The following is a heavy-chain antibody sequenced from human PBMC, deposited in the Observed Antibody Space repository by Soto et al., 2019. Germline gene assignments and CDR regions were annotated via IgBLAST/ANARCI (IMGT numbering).Heavy chain of an antibody. V-gene: IGHV1-69*13. CDR1: GGTFSSYA. Sequence: SVKVSCKASGGTFSSYAISWVRQAPGQGLEWMGGIIPIVGTANYAQKFQGRVTITADESTSTAYMELSSLRSEDTAVYYCARDQRPHPERRADAFDIWGQGTMVTVSS. CDR3: ARDQRPHPERRADAFDI. J-gene: IGHJ3*02. CDR2: IIPIVGTA.